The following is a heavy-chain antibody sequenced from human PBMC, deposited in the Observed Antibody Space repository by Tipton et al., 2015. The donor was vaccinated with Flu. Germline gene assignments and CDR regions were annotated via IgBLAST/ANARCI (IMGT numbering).Heavy chain of an antibody. CDR2: INHSGST. Sequence: TLSLTCAVYGGSFSGYYWSWIRQPPGKGLEWIGEINHSGSTNYSPSLKSRVTISVDTSKNQFSLKLSSVTAADTAVYYCARGSGWSSIDYWGQGTLVTVSS. J-gene: IGHJ4*02. V-gene: IGHV4-34*01. CDR1: GGSFSGYY. CDR3: ARGSGWSSIDY. D-gene: IGHD6-19*01.